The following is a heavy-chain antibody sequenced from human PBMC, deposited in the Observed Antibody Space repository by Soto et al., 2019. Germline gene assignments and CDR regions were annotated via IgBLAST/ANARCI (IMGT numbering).Heavy chain of an antibody. CDR1: GFTFSSYG. CDR3: AKDHHCSSTSFYNWFEP. J-gene: IGHJ5*02. CDR2: ISYDGSNK. V-gene: IGHV3-30*18. Sequence: GGSLRLSCAASGFTFSSYGMHWVRQAPGKGLEWVAVISYDGSNKYYADSVKGRFTISRDNSKNTLYLQMNSLRAEDTAVYYCAKDHHCSSTSFYNWFEPWGQGTLVTVSS. D-gene: IGHD2-2*01.